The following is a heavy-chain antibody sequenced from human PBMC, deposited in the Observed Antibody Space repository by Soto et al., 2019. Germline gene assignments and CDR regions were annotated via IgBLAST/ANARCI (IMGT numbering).Heavy chain of an antibody. CDR1: GGSFSGYY. D-gene: IGHD3-10*01. J-gene: IGHJ4*02. CDR3: ARGRAFGSGSYYN. CDR2: INHSGST. Sequence: SETLSLTCAVYGGSFSGYYWSWIRQPPGKGLEWIGEINHSGSTNYNPSLKSRVTISVDTSKNQFSLKLSSVTAADTAVYYCARGRAFGSGSYYNWGQGTLVTSPQ. V-gene: IGHV4-34*01.